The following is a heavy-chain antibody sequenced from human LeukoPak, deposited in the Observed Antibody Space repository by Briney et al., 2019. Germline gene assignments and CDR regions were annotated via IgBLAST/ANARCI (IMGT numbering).Heavy chain of an antibody. V-gene: IGHV4-34*01. D-gene: IGHD5-24*01. Sequence: SETLSLTCAVYGGSFSGYYWSWIRQPPGKGLEWIGEINHSGSTNYNPYLKSRVTISVETSKNQFSLKLSSVTAADTAVYYCARVGGMTTINNDAFDIWGQGTMVTVSS. CDR1: GGSFSGYY. CDR2: INHSGST. CDR3: ARVGGMTTINNDAFDI. J-gene: IGHJ3*02.